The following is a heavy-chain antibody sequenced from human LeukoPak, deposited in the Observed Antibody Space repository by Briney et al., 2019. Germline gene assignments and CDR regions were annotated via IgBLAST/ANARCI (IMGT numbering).Heavy chain of an antibody. J-gene: IGHJ4*02. D-gene: IGHD6-13*01. CDR2: ISYDGSNK. V-gene: IGHV3-30*04. CDR3: ARDSYAAGSFDY. CDR1: GFTFSSYA. Sequence: PGGSLRLSCAASGFTFSSYATHWVRQAPGKGLEWVAVISYDGSNKYYADSVKGRFTISRDNSKNTLYLQMNSLRAEDTAVYYCARDSYAAGSFDYWGQGTLVTVSS.